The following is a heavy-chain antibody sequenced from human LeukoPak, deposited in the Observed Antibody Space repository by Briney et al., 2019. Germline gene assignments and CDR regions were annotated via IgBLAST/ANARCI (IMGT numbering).Heavy chain of an antibody. D-gene: IGHD3-9*01. V-gene: IGHV4-31*03. CDR3: ARAQYYDILTHSNWFDP. Sequence: SETLSLTCTVSGGFIRSGGYYWNWIRQFPGKGLQWIGYIYYGGTTYYNPSLESRVSISVDTSKNQFSLKLTSVTAADTVIYYCARAQYYDILTHSNWFDPWGQGTLVSVSS. CDR2: IYYGGTT. J-gene: IGHJ5*02. CDR1: GGFIRSGGYY.